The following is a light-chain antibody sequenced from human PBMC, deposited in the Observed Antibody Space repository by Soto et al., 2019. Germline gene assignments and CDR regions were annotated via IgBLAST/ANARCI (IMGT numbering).Light chain of an antibody. J-gene: IGKJ5*01. Sequence: EIVMTQSPATRSVSPGERATLSCRASQSVSSNLAWYQQKPGQAPRLLIYGASNRATGIPARFSGSGSGTEFTLTISSLEPEDSAVYYCQQRHMWPITFGEGTLLE. CDR1: QSVSSN. V-gene: IGKV3D-15*01. CDR2: GAS. CDR3: QQRHMWPIT.